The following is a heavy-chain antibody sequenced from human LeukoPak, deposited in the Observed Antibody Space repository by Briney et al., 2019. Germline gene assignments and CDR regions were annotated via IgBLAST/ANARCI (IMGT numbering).Heavy chain of an antibody. CDR3: ARAPPGTTTVTPPFDY. J-gene: IGHJ4*02. CDR2: IIPIFGTA. D-gene: IGHD4-17*01. Sequence: ASVKVSCKASGGTFSSYAISWVRQAPGQGLEWMGGIIPIFGTANYAQKFQGRVTITADESTSTAYMELSSLRSEDTAVYYCARAPPGTTTVTPPFDYWGQGTLVTVSS. V-gene: IGHV1-69*13. CDR1: GGTFSSYA.